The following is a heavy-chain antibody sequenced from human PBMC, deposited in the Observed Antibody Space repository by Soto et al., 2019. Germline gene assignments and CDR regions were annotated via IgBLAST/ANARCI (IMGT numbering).Heavy chain of an antibody. J-gene: IGHJ4*02. CDR1: GGTFSSYA. Sequence: QVQLVQSGAEVKKPGSSVKVTCKASGGTFSSYAISWVRQAPGQGLEWMGGIIPIFGTANYAQKFQGRVTITADESTSTAYMELSSLRSEDTAVYSCARDQSGSGKYYFDYWGQGTLVTVSS. CDR3: ARDQSGSGKYYFDY. V-gene: IGHV1-69*01. D-gene: IGHD1-26*01. CDR2: IIPIFGTA.